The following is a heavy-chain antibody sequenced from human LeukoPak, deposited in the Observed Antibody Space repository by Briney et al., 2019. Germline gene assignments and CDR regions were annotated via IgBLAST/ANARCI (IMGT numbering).Heavy chain of an antibody. V-gene: IGHV1-69*01. CDR1: GGTFSSYA. CDR2: IIPIFGTA. CDR3: ARDRRLYVFDQLPENNWFDP. J-gene: IGHJ5*02. D-gene: IGHD2-2*01. Sequence: GSSVKVSCKASGGTFSSYAISWVRQAPGQGLEWMGGIIPIFGTANYAQKFQGRVTITADESTSTAYMELSSLISEDTAVYYCARDRRLYVFDQLPENNWFDPWGQGTLVTVSS.